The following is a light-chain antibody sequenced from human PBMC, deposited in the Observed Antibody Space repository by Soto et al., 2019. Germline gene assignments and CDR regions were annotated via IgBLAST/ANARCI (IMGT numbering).Light chain of an antibody. CDR3: QQYGGSPIT. J-gene: IGKJ5*01. CDR1: QSVSSNY. CDR2: GAS. V-gene: IGKV3-20*01. Sequence: PVARATISCRASQSVSSNYLAWYQQKPGQAPRLLIYGASRRATGIPDRFSGSGSGTDFILTISRLEPEDFALYYCQQYGGSPITFGLGTRLEIK.